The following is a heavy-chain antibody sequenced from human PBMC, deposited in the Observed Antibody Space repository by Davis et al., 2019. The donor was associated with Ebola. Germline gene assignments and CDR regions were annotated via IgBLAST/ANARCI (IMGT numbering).Heavy chain of an antibody. V-gene: IGHV1-46*01. CDR3: ARDAPFYYDSSGYFAFDI. CDR2: INPSGGST. D-gene: IGHD3-22*01. CDR1: GYTFASYY. Sequence: ASVKVSCKASGYTFASYYMHWVRQAPGQGLEWMGIINPSGGSTSYAQKFQGRVTITADESTSTAYMELSSLRSEDTAVYYCARDAPFYYDSSGYFAFDIWGQGTMVTVSS. J-gene: IGHJ3*02.